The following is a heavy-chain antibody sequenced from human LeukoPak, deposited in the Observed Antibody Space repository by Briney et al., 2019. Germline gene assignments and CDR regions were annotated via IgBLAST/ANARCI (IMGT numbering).Heavy chain of an antibody. J-gene: IGHJ4*02. CDR3: ARHPPYYFDY. CDR2: IYYSGST. Sequence: PSETLSLTCTVSGGSISSSSYYWGWIRQPPGKGLEWIGGIYYSGSTYYNPSLKSRVTISVDTSKNQFSLKLSSVTAADTAVYYCARHPPYYFDYWGQGTLVTVSS. CDR1: GGSISSSSYY. V-gene: IGHV4-39*01.